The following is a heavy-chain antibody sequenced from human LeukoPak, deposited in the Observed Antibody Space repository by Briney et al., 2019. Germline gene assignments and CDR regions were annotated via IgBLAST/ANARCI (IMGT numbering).Heavy chain of an antibody. Sequence: SETLSLTCTVSGYSLSSGYYWGWIRQPPGKGLEWIGSIYHSGSTYYNPSLKSRVTISVDTSKNQFSLKLSSVTAADTAVYYCAKGTGDTAYYFDFWGQGVLVTVSS. D-gene: IGHD7-27*01. CDR2: IYHSGST. V-gene: IGHV4-38-2*02. CDR3: AKGTGDTAYYFDF. CDR1: GYSLSSGYY. J-gene: IGHJ4*02.